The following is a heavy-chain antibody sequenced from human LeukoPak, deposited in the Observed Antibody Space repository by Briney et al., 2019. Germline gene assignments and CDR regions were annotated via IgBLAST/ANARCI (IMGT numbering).Heavy chain of an antibody. Sequence: GSLRLSSAASGFTFSSYAMNWVRQAPGKGLEWVSGIGYTGDSTFYADSVRGRFTVSRDSSKNTLFLHMNSLRAEDTALYYCAKSPTVDAAFDIWGQGTMVTVSS. CDR3: AKSPTVDAAFDI. J-gene: IGHJ3*02. D-gene: IGHD4-23*01. CDR1: GFTFSSYA. CDR2: IGYTGDST. V-gene: IGHV3-23*01.